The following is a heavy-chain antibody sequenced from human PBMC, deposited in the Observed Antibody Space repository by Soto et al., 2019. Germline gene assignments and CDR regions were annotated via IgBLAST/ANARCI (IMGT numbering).Heavy chain of an antibody. Sequence: GGSLRLSCAASGFTFSGSSMHWVRQAPGKGLEWVGRIRSKSDGYATTYAASVKGRFTISRDDSDNTAYLQMNSLKTEDSAVYYCTRRTVDHYYTWDVWGQGTTVTVSS. CDR1: GFTFSGSS. V-gene: IGHV3-73*01. D-gene: IGHD7-27*01. J-gene: IGHJ6*02. CDR2: IRSKSDGYAT. CDR3: TRRTVDHYYTWDV.